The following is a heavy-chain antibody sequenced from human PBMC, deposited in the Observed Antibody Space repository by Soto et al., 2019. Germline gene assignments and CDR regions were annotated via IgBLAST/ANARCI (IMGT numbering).Heavy chain of an antibody. D-gene: IGHD1-1*01. CDR1: GGSFSGYY. Sequence: PSETLSLTCAVYGGSFSGYYWSWIRQPPGKGLEWIGEINHSGSTNYNPSLKSRVTISVDTSKNQFSLKLSSVTAADTAVYYCARVREHSELEPMVYYYGMDVWGQGTTVTVSS. V-gene: IGHV4-34*01. CDR2: INHSGST. CDR3: ARVREHSELEPMVYYYGMDV. J-gene: IGHJ6*02.